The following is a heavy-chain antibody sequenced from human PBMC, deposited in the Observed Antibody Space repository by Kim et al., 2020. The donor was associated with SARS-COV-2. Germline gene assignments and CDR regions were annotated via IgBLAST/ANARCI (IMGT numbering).Heavy chain of an antibody. D-gene: IGHD2-2*01. V-gene: IGHV4-4*07. J-gene: IGHJ6*03. Sequence: SETLSLTCTVSGGSIISYYWSWIRQPAGKGLEWIGRIYTSGSTNYNPSLKSRVTMSVDTSKNQFSLKLSSVTAADTAVYYCASGPYLEYQLLSPYYYYYMDVWGKGTTVTVSS. CDR2: IYTSGST. CDR3: ASGPYLEYQLLSPYYYYYMDV. CDR1: GGSIISYY.